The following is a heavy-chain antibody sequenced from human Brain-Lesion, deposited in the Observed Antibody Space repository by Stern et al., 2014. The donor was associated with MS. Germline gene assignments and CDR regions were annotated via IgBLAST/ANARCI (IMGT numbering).Heavy chain of an antibody. CDR1: GGSISSSTYY. V-gene: IGHV4-39*01. J-gene: IGHJ4*02. CDR2: IYYSGFT. D-gene: IGHD1-26*01. CDR3: ARHDSVPRPSQLYSARDRGPGYFDY. Sequence: KESGPGLVKPSETLSLTCTVSGGSISSSTYYLAWIRQPPGKGLEWIGNIYYSGFTYYNPSLKSRVTISVDMSKNQFSLKLSSVTAADTAIYYCARHDSVPRPSQLYSARDRGPGYFDYWGQGTLVTVSS.